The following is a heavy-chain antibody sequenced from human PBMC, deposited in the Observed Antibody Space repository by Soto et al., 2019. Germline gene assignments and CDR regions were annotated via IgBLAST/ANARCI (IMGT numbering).Heavy chain of an antibody. Sequence: GGSLRLSCAASGFTFSSYAMSWVRQAPGKGLEWVSAISGSGGSTYYADSVKGRFTISRDNSKNTLYLQMNSLRAEDTAVYYCAKDRHIAADGTSWFDPWGQGTLVTVSS. CDR1: GFTFSSYA. D-gene: IGHD6-13*01. J-gene: IGHJ5*02. V-gene: IGHV3-23*01. CDR2: ISGSGGST. CDR3: AKDRHIAADGTSWFDP.